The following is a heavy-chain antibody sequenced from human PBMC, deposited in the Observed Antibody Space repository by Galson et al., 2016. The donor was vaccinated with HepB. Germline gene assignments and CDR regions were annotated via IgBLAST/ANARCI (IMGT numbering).Heavy chain of an antibody. Sequence: SLRLSCAASGFTFSNYAMSWVRQAPGKGLEWVSTVVGGGGSTYYADSVKGRFTISRDNSKNTLYLQMNSLRAEDTAVYYCAKNNGWYGKGYFDHWGRGILVTVSS. CDR2: VVGGGGST. V-gene: IGHV3-23*01. CDR1: GFTFSNYA. CDR3: AKNNGWYGKGYFDH. D-gene: IGHD6-19*01. J-gene: IGHJ2*01.